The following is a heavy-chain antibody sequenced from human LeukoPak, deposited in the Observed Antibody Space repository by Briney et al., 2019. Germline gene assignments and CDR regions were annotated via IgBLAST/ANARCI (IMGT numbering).Heavy chain of an antibody. J-gene: IGHJ4*02. CDR3: ARGEAATYYFDY. Sequence: GASVKVSCKASGGTFSSYAISWVRQAPGQGLEWMGGIIPIFGTANYAQKFQGRVTITTDESTGTAYMELSSLRSEDTAVYYCARGEAATYYFDYWGQGTLVTVSS. CDR2: IIPIFGTA. D-gene: IGHD6-13*01. CDR1: GGTFSSYA. V-gene: IGHV1-69*05.